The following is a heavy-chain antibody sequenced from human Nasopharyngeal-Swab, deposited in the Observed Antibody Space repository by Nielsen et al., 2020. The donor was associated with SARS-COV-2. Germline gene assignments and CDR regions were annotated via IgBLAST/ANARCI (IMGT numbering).Heavy chain of an antibody. J-gene: IGHJ4*02. D-gene: IGHD3-10*01. CDR1: GYTFTSYD. CDR2: INPNSGGT. Sequence: ASVKVSCKASGYTFTSYDINWVRQATGQGLEWMGRINPNSGGTNYAQKFQGRVTMTRDTSISTAYMELSRLRSDDTAVYYCARTLKGSGSYIYWGQGTLVTVSS. V-gene: IGHV1-2*06. CDR3: ARTLKGSGSYIY.